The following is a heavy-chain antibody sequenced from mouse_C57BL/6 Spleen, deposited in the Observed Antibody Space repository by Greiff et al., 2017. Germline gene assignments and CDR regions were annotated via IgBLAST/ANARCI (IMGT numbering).Heavy chain of an antibody. CDR2: IDPSDSYT. Sequence: QVQLQQPGAELVKPGASVKLSCKASGYTFTSYWMQWVKQRPGQGLEWIGEIDPSDSYTNYNQKFKGKATLTVDTSSSTAYMQLSSLTSEDSAVYYCARGDSSGYEAYWGQGTLVTVSA. CDR1: GYTFTSYW. CDR3: ARGDSSGYEAY. J-gene: IGHJ3*01. D-gene: IGHD3-2*02. V-gene: IGHV1-50*01.